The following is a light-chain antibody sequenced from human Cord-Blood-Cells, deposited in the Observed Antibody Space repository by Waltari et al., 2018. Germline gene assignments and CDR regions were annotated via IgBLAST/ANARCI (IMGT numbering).Light chain of an antibody. Sequence: DIVMTQSPDSLAVSLGERATINCKSSQSVLYSSNTKNSLAWYQQKPGQPPKLLIYWASTRESGVPDRFSGGGSGTDFTLTISSLQAEDVAVYYCQQYYSTPPTFVQGTKVEIK. CDR3: QQYYSTPPT. V-gene: IGKV4-1*01. J-gene: IGKJ1*01. CDR2: WAS. CDR1: QSVLYSSNTKNS.